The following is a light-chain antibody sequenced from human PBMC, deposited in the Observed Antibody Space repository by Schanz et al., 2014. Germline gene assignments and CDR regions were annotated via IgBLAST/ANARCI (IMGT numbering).Light chain of an antibody. J-gene: IGLJ3*02. V-gene: IGLV2-8*01. Sequence: QSALTQPPSASGSPGQSVTISCTGTSSDVGGYNYVSWYQQHPGKAPKVMIYEVSKRPSGVPDRFSGSKSGNTASLIVSGLQAEDEADYYCSSYAGSNNLVFGGGTKLTVL. CDR1: SSDVGGYNY. CDR2: EVS. CDR3: SSYAGSNNLV.